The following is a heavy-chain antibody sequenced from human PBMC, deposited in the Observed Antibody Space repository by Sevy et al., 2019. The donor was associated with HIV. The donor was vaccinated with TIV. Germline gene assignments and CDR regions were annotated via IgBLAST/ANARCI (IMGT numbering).Heavy chain of an antibody. Sequence: ASVKVSCKASGYTFTGYYMHWVRQAPGQGLEWMGWINPNSGGTNYAQKFQGRVTMTRDTSISTAYMELSRLRSDDTAVYYCAREDDYVWGSRGGFDYWGQGTLVTVSS. CDR2: INPNSGGT. CDR1: GYTFTGYY. V-gene: IGHV1-2*02. D-gene: IGHD3-16*01. J-gene: IGHJ4*02. CDR3: AREDDYVWGSRGGFDY.